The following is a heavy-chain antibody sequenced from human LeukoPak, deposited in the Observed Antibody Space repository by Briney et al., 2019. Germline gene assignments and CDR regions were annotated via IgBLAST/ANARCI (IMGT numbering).Heavy chain of an antibody. D-gene: IGHD5-18*01. CDR1: GYTFTSYD. J-gene: IGHJ4*02. Sequence: ASVKVSCKASGYTFTSYDINWVRQATGQGLEWMGWMNPNSGNTGYAQKFQGRVTMTRNTSISTAYMELSSLRSEDTAVYYCARGRRGYSYGLYYFDYWGQGTLVTVSS. CDR2: MNPNSGNT. V-gene: IGHV1-8*01. CDR3: ARGRRGYSYGLYYFDY.